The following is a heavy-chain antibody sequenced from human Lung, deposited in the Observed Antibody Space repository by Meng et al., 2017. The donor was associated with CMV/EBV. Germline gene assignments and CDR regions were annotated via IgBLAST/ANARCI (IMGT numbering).Heavy chain of an antibody. V-gene: IGHV4-31*03. Sequence: SETXSLTCTVSGGSISGSGYFWSWIRQHPEKGLEWIGFIYDSGSTDYNPSLKSRLTISVDTSKNQSSLKLTSVTAADTAVYYCARGPGPITISGSDGFDIWXQGTXVTVSS. D-gene: IGHD3-3*01. CDR2: IYDSGST. CDR3: ARGPGPITISGSDGFDI. CDR1: GGSISGSGYF. J-gene: IGHJ3*02.